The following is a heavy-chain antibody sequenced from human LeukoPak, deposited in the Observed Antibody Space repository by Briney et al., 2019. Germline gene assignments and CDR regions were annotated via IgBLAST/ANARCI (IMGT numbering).Heavy chain of an antibody. J-gene: IGHJ5*02. D-gene: IGHD3-22*01. CDR2: INHSGST. Sequence: SETLSLTCAVYGGSFSGSYWSWIRQPPGKGLERIGEINHSGSTNYDPSLKSRVTISVDTSKNQFSLKLSSVTAADTAVYYCASPRSYYDSSGYYISWGQGTLVTVSS. V-gene: IGHV4-34*01. CDR1: GGSFSGSY. CDR3: ASPRSYYDSSGYYIS.